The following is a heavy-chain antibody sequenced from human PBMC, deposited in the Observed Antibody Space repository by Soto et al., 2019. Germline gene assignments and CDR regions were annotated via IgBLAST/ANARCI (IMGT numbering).Heavy chain of an antibody. CDR3: ARLIERNWSAH. J-gene: IGHJ5*02. V-gene: IGHV4-30-2*01. CDR2: IYHSGST. D-gene: IGHD1-1*01. CDR1: GGSISSGGYS. Sequence: TLSLTCAVAGGSISSGGYSGSWVRQPPGKGLGWIGYIYHSGSTYYNPSLKSRVTISVARSKTQFPLNMSSVTAADTAVYYCARLIERNWSAHWGQGTLVTVSS.